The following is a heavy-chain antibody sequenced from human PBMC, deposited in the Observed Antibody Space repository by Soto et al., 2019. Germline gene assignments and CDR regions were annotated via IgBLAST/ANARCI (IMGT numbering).Heavy chain of an antibody. CDR2: ITDSGGDT. V-gene: IGHV3-23*01. D-gene: IGHD2-2*01. Sequence: GGSLRLSCAASGFTFNNYAMGWVRQASGKGLEWVSAITDSGGDTYSADSVKGRFTISKDNSKNTLYLQMNSLRAEDTAIYYCAKLGSSSWSPHYYFDYWGQGTLVTVSS. CDR1: GFTFNNYA. J-gene: IGHJ4*02. CDR3: AKLGSSSWSPHYYFDY.